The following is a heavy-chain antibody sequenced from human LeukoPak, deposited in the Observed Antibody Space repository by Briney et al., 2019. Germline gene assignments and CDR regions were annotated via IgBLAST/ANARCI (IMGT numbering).Heavy chain of an antibody. CDR3: ARDPNGNYVGAFDFQR. J-gene: IGHJ1*01. CDR1: GFTFSNYV. Sequence: GGSLRLSCAASGFTFSNYVMSWVRQAPGKGLEWVSLITGGGGSTYYADSVKGRFTISRDNSKNTLYLQMNSLRAEDTAVYYCARDPNGNYVGAFDFQRWGQGTLVTVSS. V-gene: IGHV3-23*01. D-gene: IGHD4-17*01. CDR2: ITGGGGST.